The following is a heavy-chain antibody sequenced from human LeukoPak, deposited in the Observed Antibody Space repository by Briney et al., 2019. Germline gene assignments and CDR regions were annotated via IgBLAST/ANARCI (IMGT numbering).Heavy chain of an antibody. CDR3: ARGCYDYVWGSYRYSRWFDP. D-gene: IGHD3-16*02. CDR1: GGSFSGYY. V-gene: IGHV3-7*01. J-gene: IGHJ5*02. Sequence: ETLSLTCAVYGGSFSGYYWSWIRQPPGKGLEWMANIKQDGSEKYYVDSVKGRFTISRDNAKNSLYLQMNSLRAEDTAVYYCARGCYDYVWGSYRYSRWFDPWGQGTLVTVSS. CDR2: IKQDGSEK.